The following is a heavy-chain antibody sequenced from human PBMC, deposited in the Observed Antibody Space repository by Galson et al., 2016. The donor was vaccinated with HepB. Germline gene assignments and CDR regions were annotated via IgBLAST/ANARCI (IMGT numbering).Heavy chain of an antibody. V-gene: IGHV4-61*01. J-gene: IGHJ6*03. Sequence: SETLSLTCTVSGGSVDTGRCFWSWIRQFPGKGLEWIGSIYYSGSTHYNPSLNRRVTISIDTSKNQFSLKLSSVTAADTAVYYCAKDFSSSWFYYMDVWGKGTTVTVSS. D-gene: IGHD6-6*01. CDR2: IYYSGST. CDR1: GGSVDTGRCF. CDR3: AKDFSSSWFYYMDV.